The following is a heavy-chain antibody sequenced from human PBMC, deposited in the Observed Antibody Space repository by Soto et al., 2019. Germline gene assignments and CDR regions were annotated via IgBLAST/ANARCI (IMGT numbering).Heavy chain of an antibody. D-gene: IGHD3-10*01. CDR1: GFTFTSSA. CDR3: AADVSIRLLWFGKSQDAFDI. CDR2: IVVGSGNT. Sequence: GASVKVSCKASGFTFTSSAMQWVRQARGQRLEWIGWIVVGSGNTNYAQKFQERVTITRDMSTSTAYMELSSLRSEDTAVYYCAADVSIRLLWFGKSQDAFDIWGQGTMVTVSS. V-gene: IGHV1-58*02. J-gene: IGHJ3*02.